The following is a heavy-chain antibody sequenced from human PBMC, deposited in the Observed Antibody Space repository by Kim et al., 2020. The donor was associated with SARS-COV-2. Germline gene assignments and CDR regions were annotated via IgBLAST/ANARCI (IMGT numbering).Heavy chain of an antibody. Sequence: TIHYTDCEKSRITIYRDNAQNSLYLQMNSLRAEDTSVYYCARVLGDYWGQGTLVTVSS. D-gene: IGHD1-26*01. CDR2: TI. V-gene: IGHV3-48*03. CDR3: ARVLGDY. J-gene: IGHJ4*02.